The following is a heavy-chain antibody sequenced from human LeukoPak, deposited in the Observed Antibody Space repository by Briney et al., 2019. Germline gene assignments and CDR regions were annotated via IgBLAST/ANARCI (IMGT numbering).Heavy chain of an antibody. CDR2: IYYSGST. Sequence: RPSETLSLTCTVSGGSINRSGYYWNWIRQHPGKALEWIGYIYYSGSTYYNPSLKSRVTISVDMSKNQFSLKLSSVTAADTAVYYCARESITIFGVAPTPYFDYWGQGTLVTVSS. CDR1: GGSINRSGYY. D-gene: IGHD3-3*01. J-gene: IGHJ4*02. CDR3: ARESITIFGVAPTPYFDY. V-gene: IGHV4-31*03.